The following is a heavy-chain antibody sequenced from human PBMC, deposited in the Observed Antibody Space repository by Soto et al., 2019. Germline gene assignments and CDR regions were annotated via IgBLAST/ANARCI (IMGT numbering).Heavy chain of an antibody. Sequence: EVQLVESGGGLVQPGGSLRLSCAASGFTVSSNYMSWVRQAPGKGLEWVSVIYSGGSTYYADSVRGRFTISRDNSKNTLYLQMNSLRAEDTAVYYCATYDFWSGFFDYWGQGTLVTVSS. CDR2: IYSGGST. D-gene: IGHD3-3*01. CDR3: ATYDFWSGFFDY. V-gene: IGHV3-66*01. J-gene: IGHJ4*02. CDR1: GFTVSSNY.